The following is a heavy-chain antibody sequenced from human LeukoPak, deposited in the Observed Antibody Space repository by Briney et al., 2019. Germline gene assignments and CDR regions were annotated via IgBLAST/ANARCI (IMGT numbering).Heavy chain of an antibody. V-gene: IGHV4-59*08. D-gene: IGHD5-18*01. CDR1: GGSISSYY. Sequence: PSETLSLTCTVSGGSISSYYWSWIRQPPGKGLEWIGYIYYSGSTNYNPSLKSRVTISVDTSKNQFSLKLSSVTAADTAVYYCARHTAMVRSGLDYWGQGTLVTVSS. J-gene: IGHJ4*02. CDR3: ARHTAMVRSGLDY. CDR2: IYYSGST.